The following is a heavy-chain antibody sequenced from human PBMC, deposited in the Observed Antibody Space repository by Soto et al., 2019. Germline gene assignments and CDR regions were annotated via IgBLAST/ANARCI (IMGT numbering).Heavy chain of an antibody. D-gene: IGHD6-19*01. CDR3: AKVPRHWLVQSDFDS. V-gene: IGHV3-23*01. CDR1: GFTLSSHA. J-gene: IGHJ4*02. CDR2: ISGSSATK. Sequence: EVQLLESGGGLVQPGGSLRLSCAGTGFTLSSHAMSWVRQAPGKGLEWVSAISGSSATKYYADSVKGRFTIYRDNSNNTLFLQMNSLRAEDTAVYYCAKVPRHWLVQSDFDSWGQGTLVTVSS.